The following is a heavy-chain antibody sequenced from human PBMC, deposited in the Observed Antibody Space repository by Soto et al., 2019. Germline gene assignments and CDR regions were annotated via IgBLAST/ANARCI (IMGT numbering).Heavy chain of an antibody. D-gene: IGHD3-3*01. CDR3: ARDFIRITIFGVAPYGMDV. V-gene: IGHV4-34*01. CDR1: GGSFSGYY. Sequence: TSETLSLTCAVYGGSFSGYYWSWIRQPPGKGLEWIGEINHSGSTNYNPSLKSRVTISVDTSKNQFSLKLSSVTAADTAVYYCARDFIRITIFGVAPYGMDVWGQGTTVTVSS. CDR2: INHSGST. J-gene: IGHJ6*02.